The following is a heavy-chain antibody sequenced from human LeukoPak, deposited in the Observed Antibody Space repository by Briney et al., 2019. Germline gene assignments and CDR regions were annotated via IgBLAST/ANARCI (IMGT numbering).Heavy chain of an antibody. CDR2: IYHSGST. CDR3: AREGHYYDSSGYRDAFDI. V-gene: IGHV4-38-2*02. Sequence: SETLSLTCAVSGYSISSGYYWGWIRQPPGKGLEWIGSIYHSGSTYYNPSLKSRVTISIDTSKKQFSLKLSSVTAADTAVYYCAREGHYYDSSGYRDAFDIWGQGTMVTVSS. D-gene: IGHD3-22*01. CDR1: GYSISSGYY. J-gene: IGHJ3*02.